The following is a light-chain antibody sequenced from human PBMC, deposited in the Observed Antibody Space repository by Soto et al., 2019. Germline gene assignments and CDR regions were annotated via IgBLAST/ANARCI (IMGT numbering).Light chain of an antibody. CDR1: QSVSSNY. V-gene: IGKV3-20*01. J-gene: IGKJ4*01. CDR3: QQYGSSPRLT. Sequence: PGERATLSCRASQSVSSNYLAWYQQKPGQAPRLLIYGASSKATGIPDRFSGSGSGTAFTLTISRLEPEDFAVYYCQQYGSSPRLTFGGGTKVEIK. CDR2: GAS.